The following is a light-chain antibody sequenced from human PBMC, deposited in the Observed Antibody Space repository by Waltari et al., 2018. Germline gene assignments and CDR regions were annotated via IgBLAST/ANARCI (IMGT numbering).Light chain of an antibody. CDR1: QSISSY. J-gene: IGKJ1*01. CDR2: AAS. Sequence: DIQMTQSPSSLSASVGDRVTITCRASQSISSYLNWYQQKPGKAPKPLVYAASSLQSGVPSRFSGSGSGTDFTLTISSLQPEDFATYYCQQSYSTPPGFGQGTKVEIK. CDR3: QQSYSTPPG. V-gene: IGKV1-39*01.